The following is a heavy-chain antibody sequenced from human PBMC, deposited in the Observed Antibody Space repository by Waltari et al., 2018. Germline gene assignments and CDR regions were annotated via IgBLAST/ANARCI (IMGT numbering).Heavy chain of an antibody. J-gene: IGHJ6*02. Sequence: EEQLVESGGGLAQPGESLRLSCAASGFTFSRYWMDWVRQAPGKGLVCGSRMSSDWRSATYADSVKGRFTISRDNAKTTLYVQMNRLRAEDTAVYYCARVATKTYSSPVPGRPYYYGMDVWGQGTTVTVSS. D-gene: IGHD3-22*01. CDR1: GFTFSRYW. CDR2: MSSDWRSA. V-gene: IGHV3-74*01. CDR3: ARVATKTYSSPVPGRPYYYGMDV.